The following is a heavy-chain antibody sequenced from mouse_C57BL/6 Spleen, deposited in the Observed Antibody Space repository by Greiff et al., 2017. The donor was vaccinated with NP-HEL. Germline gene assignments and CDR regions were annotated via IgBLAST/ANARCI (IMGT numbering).Heavy chain of an antibody. Sequence: VQLQQPGAELVMPGASVKLSCKASGYTFTSYWMHWVKQRPGQGLEWIGEIDPSDSYTNYNQKFKGKSTLTVDKSSSTAYMQLSSLTSEDSAVYYCARKTYGNYDAMDYWGQGTSVTVSS. V-gene: IGHV1-69*01. CDR2: IDPSDSYT. CDR3: ARKTYGNYDAMDY. J-gene: IGHJ4*01. D-gene: IGHD2-1*01. CDR1: GYTFTSYW.